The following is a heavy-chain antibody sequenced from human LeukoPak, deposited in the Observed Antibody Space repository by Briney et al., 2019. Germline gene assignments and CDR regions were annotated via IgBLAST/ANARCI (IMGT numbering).Heavy chain of an antibody. CDR1: GFTFSNAW. V-gene: IGHV4-59*08. Sequence: AGGSLRLSCTGSGFTFSNAWMSWIRQPPGKGLEWIGYIYYSGSTNYNSSLKSRVTMSVDTSKKQISLKLSSVTAADTAVYYCARHYHCSGGSCYSRPYYFDYWGQGTLVTVSS. CDR3: ARHYHCSGGSCYSRPYYFDY. CDR2: IYYSGST. J-gene: IGHJ4*02. D-gene: IGHD2-15*01.